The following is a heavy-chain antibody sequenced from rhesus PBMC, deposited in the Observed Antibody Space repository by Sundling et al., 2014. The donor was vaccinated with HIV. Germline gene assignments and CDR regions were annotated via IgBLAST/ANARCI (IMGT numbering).Heavy chain of an antibody. J-gene: IGHJ6*01. V-gene: IGHV3-103*01. CDR2: ISSGGDNT. D-gene: IGHD1-20*01. Sequence: EVQLVESGGGLVQPGGSLRLSCAASGFTFSRYGIYGVRQAPGKGLEWISAISSGGDNTYYADSVKGQFTISRDNSKNTLSLQMNSLRVEDTAVYYCATAIAGTFDGLDSWGQGVVVTVSS. CDR1: GFTFSRYG. CDR3: ATAIAGTFDGLDS.